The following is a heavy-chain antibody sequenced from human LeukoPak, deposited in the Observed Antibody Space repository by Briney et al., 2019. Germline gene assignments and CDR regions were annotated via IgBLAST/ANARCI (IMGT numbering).Heavy chain of an antibody. CDR3: ARDTPIAAAGTGGFDY. J-gene: IGHJ4*02. CDR1: GGSISSYY. CDR2: IYYSGST. V-gene: IGHV4-59*01. Sequence: SETLSLTCTVSGGSISSYYWSWIRQPPGKGLEWIGYIYYSGSTNYNPSLKSRVTISVDTSKNQFSLKLSSVTAADTAVYYCARDTPIAAAGTGGFDYWGQGTLVTVSP. D-gene: IGHD6-13*01.